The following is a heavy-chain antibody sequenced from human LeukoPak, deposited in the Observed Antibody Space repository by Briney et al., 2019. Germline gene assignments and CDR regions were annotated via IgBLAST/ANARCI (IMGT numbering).Heavy chain of an antibody. Sequence: SGPTLVNPTQTLTLTCTFSGFSLSISGVGVGWIRQPPGKALEWLALIYWNDDKRYSPSLKSRLTITKDTSKNQVVLTMTNMDPVDTATYYCAHRPGGTETKYNWFDPWGQGTLVTVSS. D-gene: IGHD4-17*01. J-gene: IGHJ5*02. CDR1: GFSLSISGVG. V-gene: IGHV2-5*01. CDR2: IYWNDDK. CDR3: AHRPGGTETKYNWFDP.